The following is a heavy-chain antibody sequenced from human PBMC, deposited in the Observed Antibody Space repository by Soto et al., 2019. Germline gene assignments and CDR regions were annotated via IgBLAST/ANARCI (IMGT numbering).Heavy chain of an antibody. V-gene: IGHV3-30-3*01. Sequence: PGGSLRLSCAASGFTFSSYAMHWVRQAPGKGLEWVAVISYDGSNKYYADSVKGRFTISRDNSKNTLYLQMNSLRAEDTAVYYCARGTYYYDRSGSDLDYWGQGTLVTVSS. CDR1: GFTFSSYA. CDR3: ARGTYYYDRSGSDLDY. CDR2: ISYDGSNK. J-gene: IGHJ4*02. D-gene: IGHD3-22*01.